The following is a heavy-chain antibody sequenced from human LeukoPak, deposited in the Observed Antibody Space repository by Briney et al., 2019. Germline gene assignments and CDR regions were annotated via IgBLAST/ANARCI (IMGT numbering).Heavy chain of an antibody. V-gene: IGHV3-30-3*01. CDR1: GFIFSKFG. D-gene: IGHD5-24*01. Sequence: GGSLRLSCAASGFIFSKFGIHWVGQTPNKGLESVAVISSDGSEAYYANSVKGRFTISRDNSKNTLYLQMNSLRPEDSALYYCVRDGGGGYNQIDYWGQGTLVAVSS. CDR2: ISSDGSEA. J-gene: IGHJ4*02. CDR3: VRDGGGGYNQIDY.